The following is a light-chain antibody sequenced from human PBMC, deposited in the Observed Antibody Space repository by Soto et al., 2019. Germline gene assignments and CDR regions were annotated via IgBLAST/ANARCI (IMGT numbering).Light chain of an antibody. CDR2: DAS. J-gene: IGKJ4*01. CDR1: QSVSSY. V-gene: IGKV3-11*01. CDR3: QQRSNWPS. Sequence: EIVLTQSPATLSLSPGDRATLSCRASQSVSSYLAWYQQKPGQAPRLLIYDASNRATGIPARFSGSGSGTEFTLSISSLEPEDSAVYYCQQRSNWPSFGGGTKVEIK.